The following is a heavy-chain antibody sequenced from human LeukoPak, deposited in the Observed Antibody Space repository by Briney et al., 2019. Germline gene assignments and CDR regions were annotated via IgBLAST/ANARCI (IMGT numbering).Heavy chain of an antibody. J-gene: IGHJ6*02. V-gene: IGHV3-23*01. CDR3: AKDTAGYCSSTSCYGYGMDV. Sequence: GGSLRLSCAASGFTFSSYAMSWVRQAPGKGLEWVSAISGSGGSTYHADSVKGRFTISRDNSKNTLYLQMNSLRAEDTAVYYCAKDTAGYCSSTSCYGYGMDVWGQGTTVTVSS. D-gene: IGHD2-2*01. CDR2: ISGSGGST. CDR1: GFTFSSYA.